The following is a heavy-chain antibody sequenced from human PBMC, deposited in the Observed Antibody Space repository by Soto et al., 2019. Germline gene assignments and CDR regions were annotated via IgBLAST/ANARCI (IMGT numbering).Heavy chain of an antibody. V-gene: IGHV1-3*01. Sequence: SVKVSCKASGYTFTSYAMHWVRQAPGQRLEWMGWINAGNGNTKYSQKFQGRVTITRDTSASTAYMELSSLRSEDTAVYYCARSIVVVTALDYWGQGTLVTVSS. CDR2: INAGNGNT. J-gene: IGHJ4*02. CDR1: GYTFTSYA. D-gene: IGHD2-21*02. CDR3: ARSIVVVTALDY.